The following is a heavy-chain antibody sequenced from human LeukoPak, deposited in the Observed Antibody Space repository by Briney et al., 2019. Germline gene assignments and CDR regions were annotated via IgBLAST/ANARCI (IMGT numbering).Heavy chain of an antibody. D-gene: IGHD2-2*01. CDR1: GFTFSSYA. V-gene: IGHV3-23*01. J-gene: IGHJ4*02. CDR3: AKVETSGGANCYALDY. Sequence: PGGSLRLSSAASGFTFSSYAMTWVRQAPDKGLEWVSAISGSDGSTYYADSVKGRFTISRDDSQNTLYLQMNSLSAEDTAVYYCAKVETSGGANCYALDYWGQGTLVTVSS. CDR2: ISGSDGST.